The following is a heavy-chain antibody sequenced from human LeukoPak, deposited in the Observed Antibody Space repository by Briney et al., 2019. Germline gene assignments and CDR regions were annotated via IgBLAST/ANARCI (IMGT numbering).Heavy chain of an antibody. D-gene: IGHD1-26*01. Sequence: GGSLRLSCAASGFSFSSYEMNWVRQAPGKGLEWVSYISSSGSTIYYEDSVKGRFTISRDNAENSLYLQMNSMRAEDTAVYYCAREGVAATTSYYYSVDVWGQGTTVTVSS. CDR3: AREGVAATTSYYYSVDV. V-gene: IGHV3-48*03. J-gene: IGHJ6*02. CDR2: ISSSGSTI. CDR1: GFSFSSYE.